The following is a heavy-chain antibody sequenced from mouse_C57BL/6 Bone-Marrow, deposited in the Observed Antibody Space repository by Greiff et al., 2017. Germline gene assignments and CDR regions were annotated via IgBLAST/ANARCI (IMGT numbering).Heavy chain of an antibody. CDR3: ARPYCSDYWYFDV. CDR1: GYTFTSYW. J-gene: IGHJ1*03. D-gene: IGHD2-12*01. CDR2: IYPGSGST. V-gene: IGHV1-55*01. Sequence: QVQLQQPGAELVKPGASVKMSCKASGYTFTSYWMTWVKQRPGQGLEWIGDIYPGSGSTNYNEKFKSKATLTVDTSSSTAYMQLSSLTSEDWAVSDCARPYCSDYWYFDVWGTGTTVTVS.